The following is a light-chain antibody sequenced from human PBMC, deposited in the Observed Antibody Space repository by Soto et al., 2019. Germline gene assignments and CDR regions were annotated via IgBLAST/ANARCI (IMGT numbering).Light chain of an antibody. Sequence: PGERATLSCRASQSVSSNDLAWYQQKPGQAPKLLIYGASIRATGVPDRFSGSGSGTDFSLTINRLEPEDFAVYFCQHYVNSPLTFGQGTKVEVK. CDR1: QSVSSND. J-gene: IGKJ1*01. CDR2: GAS. V-gene: IGKV3-20*01. CDR3: QHYVNSPLT.